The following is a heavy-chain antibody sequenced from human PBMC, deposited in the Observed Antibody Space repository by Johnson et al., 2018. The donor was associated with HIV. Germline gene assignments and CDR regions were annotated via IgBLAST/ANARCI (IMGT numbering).Heavy chain of an antibody. J-gene: IGHJ3*02. CDR1: EIIFRNYW. CDR3: VRVESLRTYYNFWSGYMHEAFDI. Sequence: VRLVESGGGLVQPGGSLRLSCVDSEIIFRNYWMSWVRQAPGKGLEWVANIKQDASEKNYVDSVKGRFTISRDNAKNSLYLQMDSLRAEDAAVYYCVRVESLRTYYNFWSGYMHEAFDIWGQGTMVTVSS. D-gene: IGHD3-3*01. CDR2: IKQDASEK. V-gene: IGHV3-7*01.